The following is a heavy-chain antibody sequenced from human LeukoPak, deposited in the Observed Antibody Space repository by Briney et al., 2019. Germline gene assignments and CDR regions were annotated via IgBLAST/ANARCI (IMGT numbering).Heavy chain of an antibody. J-gene: IGHJ4*02. CDR1: GFTFSSYA. CDR2: ISGSGGST. D-gene: IGHD7-27*01. V-gene: IGHV3-23*01. CDR3: AREAGGWGADY. Sequence: AGGSLRLSCAASGFTFSSYAMSWVRQAPGKRLEWVSAISGSGGSTYYADSVKGRFTISRDNAKNSLYLQMNSLRAEDTAVYYCAREAGGWGADYWGQGTLVSVSS.